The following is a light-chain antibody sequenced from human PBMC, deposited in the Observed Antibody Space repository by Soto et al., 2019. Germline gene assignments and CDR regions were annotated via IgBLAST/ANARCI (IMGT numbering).Light chain of an antibody. V-gene: IGLV1-40*01. CDR3: QSSDSSLSGSRV. CDR2: RNT. CDR1: SSNIGAGYD. J-gene: IGLJ3*02. Sequence: QSVLTQPPSVSGAPGQRVTISCTGSSSNIGAGYDVHWYQRLPGTAPKLLIYRNTNRPSGVPDRFSGSRSGTSASLAITGLQAEDESDYFCQSSDSSLSGSRVFGGGTKVTVL.